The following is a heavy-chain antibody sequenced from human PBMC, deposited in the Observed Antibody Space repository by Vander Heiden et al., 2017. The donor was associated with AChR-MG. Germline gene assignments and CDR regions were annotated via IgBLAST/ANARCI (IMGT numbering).Heavy chain of an antibody. D-gene: IGHD3-10*01. V-gene: IGHV1-2*02. CDR2: INPNSGGT. CDR3: ARGNGGNFDY. Sequence: QVHLVQSGAEVKRPGASVKVSCMASGYPFTDSYMHWVRQAPGQGLEWMAWINPNSGGTNYAQKFQGRVTMTSDTSTSTAYMDLSRLTSDDTAVYYCARGNGGNFDYWGQGALVTVSS. J-gene: IGHJ4*02. CDR1: GYPFTDSY.